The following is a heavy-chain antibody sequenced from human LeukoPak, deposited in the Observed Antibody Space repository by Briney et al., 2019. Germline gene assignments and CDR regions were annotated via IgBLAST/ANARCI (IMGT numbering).Heavy chain of an antibody. J-gene: IGHJ4*02. V-gene: IGHV3-23*01. D-gene: IGHD6-13*01. CDR1: GFTFSSYA. CDR2: ISGRGGST. Sequence: GGSLRLSCAASGFTFSSYAMSWVRQAPGKGLEWGSAISGRGGSTYNADSVKGRCTISRDNSKNTLYLQMNTLRAEHTAVYYCAKDLTIIAAAVRSFDYWGQGTLVTVSS. CDR3: AKDLTIIAAAVRSFDY.